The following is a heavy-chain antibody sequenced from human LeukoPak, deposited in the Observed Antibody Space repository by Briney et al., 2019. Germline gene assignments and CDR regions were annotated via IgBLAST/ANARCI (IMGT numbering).Heavy chain of an antibody. CDR3: ARGPPATYYYGSGSLGASDY. CDR2: ISYDGSNK. D-gene: IGHD3-10*01. J-gene: IGHJ4*02. CDR1: GFTFSSYA. V-gene: IGHV3-30-3*01. Sequence: GGSLRLSCAASGFTFSSYAMHWVRQAPGKGLEWVAVISYDGSNKYYADSVKGRFTISRDNSKNTLYLQMNSLRAEDTAVYYCARGPPATYYYGSGSLGASDYRGQGTLVTVSS.